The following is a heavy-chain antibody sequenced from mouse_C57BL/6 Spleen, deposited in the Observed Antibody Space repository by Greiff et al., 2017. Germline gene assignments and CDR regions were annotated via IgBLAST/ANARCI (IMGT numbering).Heavy chain of an antibody. V-gene: IGHV7-3*01. Sequence: EVQGVESGGGLVQPGGSLSLSCAASGFTFTDYYMSWVRQPPGKALEWLGFIRNKDNGYTTEYSASVKGRFTISRDNSQSVLNLQMNALRAEYSATYYCARYITAFDYWGKGTTLTVSS. CDR1: GFTFTDYY. CDR3: ARYITAFDY. CDR2: IRNKDNGYTT. J-gene: IGHJ2*01. D-gene: IGHD4-1*01.